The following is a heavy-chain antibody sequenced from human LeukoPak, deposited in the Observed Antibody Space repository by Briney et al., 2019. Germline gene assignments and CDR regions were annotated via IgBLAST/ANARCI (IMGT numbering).Heavy chain of an antibody. CDR3: ARVGASGSGWSFDY. J-gene: IGHJ4*02. D-gene: IGHD6-19*01. V-gene: IGHV1-69*02. CDR2: IIPILGIA. CDR1: GGTFSSYT. Sequence: SVKVSFKASGGTFSSYTISWVRQAPGQGLEWMGRIIPILGIANYAQKFQGRVTITADKSTSTAHMELSSLRSEDTAVYYCARVGASGSGWSFDYWGQGTLVTVSS.